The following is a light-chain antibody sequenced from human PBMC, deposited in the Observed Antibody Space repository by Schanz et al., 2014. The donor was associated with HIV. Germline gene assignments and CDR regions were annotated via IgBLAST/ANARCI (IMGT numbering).Light chain of an antibody. V-gene: IGKV1-5*03. Sequence: DIQMTQSPSTLSASVGDRISITCRASQSVSTWLAWYQQKPGKAPKLLISEASILETGVPSIFSGSGSGTEFTLTISSLQPDDFATYYCLQYDDESYTFGQGTKLEIK. CDR3: LQYDDESYT. J-gene: IGKJ2*01. CDR1: QSVSTW. CDR2: EAS.